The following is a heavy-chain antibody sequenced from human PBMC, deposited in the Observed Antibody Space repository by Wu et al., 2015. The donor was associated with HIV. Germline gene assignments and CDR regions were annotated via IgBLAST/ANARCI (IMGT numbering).Heavy chain of an antibody. CDR3: AKLINFYGYVADKSDY. J-gene: IGHJ4*02. CDR1: GYTFTAYY. Sequence: QVQLVQSGAEVKKPGASVKVSCKASGYTFTAYYIHWVRQAPGQGLEWMGWINTKSGRTDYEQKFNGRVTMTRDTSISTAFMELNRLISDDTAVYCAKLINFYGYVADKSDYWGQGTLVSVSS. CDR2: INTKSGRT. V-gene: IGHV1-2*02. D-gene: IGHD2/OR15-2a*01.